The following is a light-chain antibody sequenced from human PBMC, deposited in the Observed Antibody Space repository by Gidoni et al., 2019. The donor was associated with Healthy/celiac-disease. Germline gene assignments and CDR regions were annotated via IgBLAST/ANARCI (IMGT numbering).Light chain of an antibody. CDR2: GAS. J-gene: IGKJ2*03. Sequence: EIVMTQSPATLSVSPGERATLSCRASQSVSSNLAWYQQKPVQAPRLLIYGASTRATGIAARFSGSGSGTEFTLTISSLLSEDFAVYYCQQYSNWAPYSFGQXTKLEIK. CDR1: QSVSSN. V-gene: IGKV3-15*01. CDR3: QQYSNWAPYS.